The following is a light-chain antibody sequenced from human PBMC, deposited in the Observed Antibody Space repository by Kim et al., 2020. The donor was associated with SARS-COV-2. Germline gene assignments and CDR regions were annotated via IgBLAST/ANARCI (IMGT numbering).Light chain of an antibody. J-gene: IGKJ1*01. CDR1: PSLSGW. CDR2: KES. Sequence: AAGGDRVTITCRARPSLSGWLAWYQQKPGKAPKLLISKESILESGVPSRFSGRGSGTEFSLTISSLQPDDFATYYCQQYKTYPWTFGQGTKVDIK. CDR3: QQYKTYPWT. V-gene: IGKV1-5*03.